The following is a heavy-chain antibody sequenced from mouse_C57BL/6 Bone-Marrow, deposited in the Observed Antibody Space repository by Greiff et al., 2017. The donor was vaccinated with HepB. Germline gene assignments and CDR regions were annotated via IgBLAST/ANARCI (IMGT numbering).Heavy chain of an antibody. CDR2: IDPEDGDT. CDR1: GFTIKDSY. V-gene: IGHV14-2*01. Sequence: VQLKESGAELVKPGASVKLSCTASGFTIKDSYMHWVKQRTEQGLEWIGRIDPEDGDTQYAPTFQGKATITADTSSNTAYLQLSSLTSEDTAVYYCASRSYYDYDEGDYFDYWGQGTTLTVSS. CDR3: ASRSYYDYDEGDYFDY. D-gene: IGHD2-4*01. J-gene: IGHJ2*01.